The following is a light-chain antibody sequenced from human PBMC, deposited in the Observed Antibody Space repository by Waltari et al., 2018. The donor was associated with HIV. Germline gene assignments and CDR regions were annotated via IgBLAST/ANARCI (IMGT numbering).Light chain of an antibody. J-gene: IGLJ2*01. CDR3: SSYAGSNDFGV. V-gene: IGLV2-23*03. CDR1: SSDVWRYNL. Sequence: QSALTQPASVSGSPGPSITIPFTGTSSDVWRYNLVSWYQQHPGKAPKLMIYEGSKRPSGVSNRFSGSKSGNTASLTISGLQAEDEADYYCSSYAGSNDFGVFGGGTKLTVL. CDR2: EGS.